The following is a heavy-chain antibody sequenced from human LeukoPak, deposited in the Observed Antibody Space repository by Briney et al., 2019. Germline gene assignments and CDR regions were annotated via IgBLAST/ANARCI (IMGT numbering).Heavy chain of an antibody. J-gene: IGHJ4*02. CDR3: ARESPYYDSSGYYSGHFDY. CDR1: GGTFSSYA. CDR2: IIPIFGTA. D-gene: IGHD3-22*01. V-gene: IGHV1-69*01. Sequence: SVKVSCKASGGTFSSYAISWLRQAPGQGLEWMGGIIPIFGTANYAQKFQGRVTITADESTSTAYMELSSLRSEDTAVYYCARESPYYDSSGYYSGHFDYWGQGTLVTVSS.